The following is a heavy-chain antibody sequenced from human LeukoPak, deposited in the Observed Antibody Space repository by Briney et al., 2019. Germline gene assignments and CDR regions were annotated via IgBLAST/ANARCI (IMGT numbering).Heavy chain of an antibody. CDR1: GGSISSSSYY. CDR2: IYYSGST. D-gene: IGHD3-10*01. J-gene: IGHJ6*02. V-gene: IGHV4-39*01. Sequence: ASETLSLTCTVSGGSISSSSYYWGWIRQPPGKGLEWIGSIYYSGSTYYNPSLKSRVTISVDTSKNQFSLKLSSVTAADTAVYDWARGIYGWGDGYCYYYCGMDVWGQGTTVTVSS. CDR3: ARGIYGWGDGYCYYYCGMDV.